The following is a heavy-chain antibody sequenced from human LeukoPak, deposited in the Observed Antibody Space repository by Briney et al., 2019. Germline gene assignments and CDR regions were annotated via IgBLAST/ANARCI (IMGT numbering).Heavy chain of an antibody. V-gene: IGHV4-39*01. D-gene: IGHD5-18*01. Sequence: PSETLSLTCTVSGGSISSSSYYWGWIRQPPGKGLEWIGSIYYSGSTYYNPSLKSRVTISVDTSKNQFSLKLSSVTAADTAVYYCASHTAMVRGPFDYWGQGTLVTVSS. CDR1: GGSISSSSYY. CDR2: IYYSGST. J-gene: IGHJ4*02. CDR3: ASHTAMVRGPFDY.